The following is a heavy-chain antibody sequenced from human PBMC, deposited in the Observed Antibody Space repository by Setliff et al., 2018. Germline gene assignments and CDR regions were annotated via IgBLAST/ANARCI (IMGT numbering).Heavy chain of an antibody. CDR3: ARGPLDFVVTPAAAKFDF. CDR1: GYTFTSYG. D-gene: IGHD2-2*01. CDR2: INA. J-gene: IGHJ4*02. V-gene: IGHV1-18*01. Sequence: ASVKVSCKSSGYTFTSYGINWVRQAPGQGLEWMGWINAYAQKFQGRVTMTIDTLTSTAYMELRSLRSDDTAVYYCARGPLDFVVTPAAAKFDFWGQGTLVTVSS.